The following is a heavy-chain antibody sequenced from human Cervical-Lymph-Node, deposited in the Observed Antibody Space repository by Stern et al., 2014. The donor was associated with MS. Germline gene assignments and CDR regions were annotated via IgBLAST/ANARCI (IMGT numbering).Heavy chain of an antibody. Sequence: QDQLVQSGAEVKKPGSSVKVSCTASGDTFINFGISWVRLAPGQGLEWMGGIIPILGTTEYIQRFQGRLTISADESATTVYMELNSLRSDDTAVYYCARDNDDHGMDVWGQGTTVIVSS. CDR1: GDTFINFG. CDR3: ARDNDDHGMDV. J-gene: IGHJ6*02. CDR2: IIPILGTT. V-gene: IGHV1-69*11. D-gene: IGHD1-1*01.